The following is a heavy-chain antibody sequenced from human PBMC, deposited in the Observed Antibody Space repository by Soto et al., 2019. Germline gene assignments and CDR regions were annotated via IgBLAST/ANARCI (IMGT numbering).Heavy chain of an antibody. D-gene: IGHD3-10*01. V-gene: IGHV2-5*02. CDR3: AQRLRDDGLGRERANYFDT. CDR2: IYWDDDK. Sequence: QITLKESGPTLVRPTQTLTLTCTFSGFSLSTTGVGVGWIRQPPGKALEWLALIYWDDDKRYSPSLKSRLTITNDTSKNEVILTMTNIDPVDTATYYCAQRLRDDGLGRERANYFDTWGQGTLVTVSS. CDR1: GFSLSTTGVG. J-gene: IGHJ5*02.